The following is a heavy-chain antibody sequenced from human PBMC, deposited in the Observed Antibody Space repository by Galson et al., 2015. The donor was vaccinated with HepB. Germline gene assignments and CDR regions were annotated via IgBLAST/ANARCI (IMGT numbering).Heavy chain of an antibody. Sequence: SLRLSCAASGFTFSSYGMHWVRQAPGKGLEWVAVISYDGSNKYYADSVKGRFTISRDNSKNTLYLQMNSLRAEDTAVYYCAKDRPYGMDVWGQGTTVTVSS. CDR2: ISYDGSNK. V-gene: IGHV3-30*18. J-gene: IGHJ6*02. CDR1: GFTFSSYG. CDR3: AKDRPYGMDV.